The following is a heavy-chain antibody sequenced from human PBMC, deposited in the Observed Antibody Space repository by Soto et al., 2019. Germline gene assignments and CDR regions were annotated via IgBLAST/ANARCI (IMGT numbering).Heavy chain of an antibody. J-gene: IGHJ3*02. V-gene: IGHV1-46*01. Sequence: ASVKVSCKASGYPFTSYHMHWVRQAPGQGLEWMGIINPSGGSTSYAQKFQGRVTMTRDTSTSTVYMELSSLRSGDTAVYYCAREVWQQLGNDAFDIWGQGTMVTVSS. CDR2: INPSGGST. D-gene: IGHD6-13*01. CDR1: GYPFTSYH. CDR3: AREVWQQLGNDAFDI.